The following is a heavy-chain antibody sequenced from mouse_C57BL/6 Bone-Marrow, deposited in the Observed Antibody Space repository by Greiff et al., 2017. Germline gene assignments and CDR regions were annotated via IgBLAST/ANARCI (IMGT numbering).Heavy chain of an antibody. D-gene: IGHD4-1*01. CDR2: IRSKSSNYAT. Sequence: DVQLVESGGGLVQPKGSLKLSCAASGFTFNTYAMHWVRQAPGKGLEWVARIRSKSSNYATYYADSVKDRFTISRDDSQSMLYLQMNNLKTEDTAMYYCVREGINWAWFAYWGQGTLVTVSA. V-gene: IGHV10-3*01. J-gene: IGHJ3*01. CDR3: VREGINWAWFAY. CDR1: GFTFNTYA.